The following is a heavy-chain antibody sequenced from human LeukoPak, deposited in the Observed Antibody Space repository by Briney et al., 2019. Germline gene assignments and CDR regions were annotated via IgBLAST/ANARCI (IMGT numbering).Heavy chain of an antibody. Sequence: GGSLRLSCVASGFTFSSFQMNWVRQAPGKGLEWVSYISSSGSIMFYADFVKGRFTISRDNAKNSLYLHMNSLRAEDTAVYYCARTPTYYDILTDYPYYFDYWGQGTLVTVSS. D-gene: IGHD3-9*01. CDR2: ISSSGSIM. CDR1: GFTFSSFQ. V-gene: IGHV3-48*03. CDR3: ARTPTYYDILTDYPYYFDY. J-gene: IGHJ4*02.